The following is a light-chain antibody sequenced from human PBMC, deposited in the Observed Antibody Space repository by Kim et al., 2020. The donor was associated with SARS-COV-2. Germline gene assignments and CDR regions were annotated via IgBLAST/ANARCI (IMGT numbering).Light chain of an antibody. CDR3: QSYDSSLSGSV. V-gene: IGLV1-40*01. J-gene: IGLJ2*01. CDR2: GNS. CDR1: RSNIGAGYD. Sequence: RVTVSSTGGRSNIGAGYDVNWYQQLPGTAPKLLIYGNSNRPSGVPDRFSGSKSGTSASLAITGLQAEDEADYYCQSYDSSLSGSVFGGGTQLTVL.